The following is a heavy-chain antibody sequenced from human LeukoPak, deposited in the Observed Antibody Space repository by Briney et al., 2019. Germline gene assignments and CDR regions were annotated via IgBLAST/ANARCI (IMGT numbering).Heavy chain of an antibody. J-gene: IGHJ3*02. CDR3: TTDYDYVWGSYENAFDI. V-gene: IGHV3-49*04. CDR2: IRSKAYGGTT. D-gene: IGHD3-16*01. Sequence: GGSLRLSCVASELLFENAWMSWVRQAPGKGLEWVGFIRSKAYGGTTEYAASVKGRFTISRDDSKSIAYLQMNSLKTEDTAVYYCTTDYDYVWGSYENAFDIWGQGTMVTVSS. CDR1: ELLFENAW.